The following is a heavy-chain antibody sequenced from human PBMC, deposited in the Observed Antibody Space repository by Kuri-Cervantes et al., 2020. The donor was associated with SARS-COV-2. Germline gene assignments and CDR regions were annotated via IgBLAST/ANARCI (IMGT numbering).Heavy chain of an antibody. CDR3: ARDDHDWGEGGAFDI. J-gene: IGHJ3*02. CDR2: IKQDGSEK. D-gene: IGHD7-27*01. V-gene: IGHV3-7*01. CDR1: GFTFSSYW. Sequence: ETLSLTCAASGFTFSSYWMSWVCQAPGKGLEWVANIKQDGSEKYYVDSVKGRFTISRDNAKNSLYLQMNSLRAEDTAVYYCARDDHDWGEGGAFDIWGQGTMVTVSS.